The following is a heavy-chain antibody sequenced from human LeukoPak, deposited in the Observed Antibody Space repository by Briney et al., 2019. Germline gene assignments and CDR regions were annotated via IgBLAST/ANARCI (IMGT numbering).Heavy chain of an antibody. CDR2: IHSSGST. J-gene: IGHJ4*02. D-gene: IGHD5-18*01. CDR3: ARESDVDTATLDY. CDR1: GGSINSYY. Sequence: SETLSLTCTVSGGSINSYYWTWIRQPAGKGLEWIGRIHSSGSTNYNPSLKSRVTMSVDTSKNQFSLRLSSVTAADTAVYYCARESDVDTATLDYWGQGTLVTVSS. V-gene: IGHV4-4*07.